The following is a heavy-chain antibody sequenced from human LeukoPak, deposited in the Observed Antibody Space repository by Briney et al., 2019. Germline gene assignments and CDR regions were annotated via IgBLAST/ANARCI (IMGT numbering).Heavy chain of an antibody. J-gene: IGHJ5*02. CDR2: IYHSGST. CDR3: ARGQDWFDP. CDR1: GGSISSGGYY. Sequence: KPSETLSLTCTASGGSISSGGYYWSWIRQPPGKGLEWIGYIYHSGSTYYNPSLKSRVTISVDRSKNQFSLKLSSVTAADTAVYYCARGQDWFDPWGQGTLVTVSS. V-gene: IGHV4-30-2*01.